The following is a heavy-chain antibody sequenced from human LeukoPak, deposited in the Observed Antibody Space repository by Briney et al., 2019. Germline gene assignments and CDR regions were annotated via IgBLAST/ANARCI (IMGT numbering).Heavy chain of an antibody. D-gene: IGHD3-22*01. Sequence: GGSLRLSCAASGFTFAMSWVRQAPGKGLEWVSVMSSGGYSEYYSDSVRCRFTISRDNSKNTLYLQMNSLRAEDTAVYYCAKIGTGYYYDSSGYYSFDYWGQGTLVTVSS. V-gene: IGHV3-23*01. J-gene: IGHJ4*02. CDR1: GFTFA. CDR3: AKIGTGYYYDSSGYYSFDY. CDR2: MSSGGYSE.